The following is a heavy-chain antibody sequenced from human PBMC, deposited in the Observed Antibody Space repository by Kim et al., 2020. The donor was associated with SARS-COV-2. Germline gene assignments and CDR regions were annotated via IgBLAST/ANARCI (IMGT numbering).Heavy chain of an antibody. V-gene: IGHV3-23*01. D-gene: IGHD2-15*01. CDR3: AKDTGSRSFDY. CDR2: T. J-gene: IGHJ4*02. Sequence: TDHADSLKGLVTITRNNSKHTLFLQMNRLGAEDTAIYYCAKDTGSRSFDYWGQGTLLTVSS.